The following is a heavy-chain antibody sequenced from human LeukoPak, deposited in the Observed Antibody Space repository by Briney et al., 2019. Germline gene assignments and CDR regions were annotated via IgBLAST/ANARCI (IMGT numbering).Heavy chain of an antibody. CDR2: INPNSGGT. Sequence: GASVKVSCKASGYTFTSYGLSWVRQAPGQGLEWMGRINPNSGGTNYARKFQGRVTMTRDTSISTAYMELSRLRSDDTAVYYCARASTAMAYFDYWGQGTLVTVSS. V-gene: IGHV1-2*06. D-gene: IGHD5-18*01. CDR1: GYTFTSYG. CDR3: ARASTAMAYFDY. J-gene: IGHJ4*02.